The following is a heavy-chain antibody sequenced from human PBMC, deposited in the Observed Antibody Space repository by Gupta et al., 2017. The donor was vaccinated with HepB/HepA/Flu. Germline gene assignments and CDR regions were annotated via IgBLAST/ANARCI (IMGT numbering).Heavy chain of an antibody. D-gene: IGHD5-18*01. CDR1: GGSISSSSYY. Sequence: QLQLQESGPGLVKPSETLSLTCTVSGGSISSSSYYWGWIRQPPGKGLEWIGSIYYSGSTYYNPSLESRVTISVDTSKNQFSLKLSSVTAADTAVYYCASYRGYSYVIDYWGQGTLVTVSS. CDR2: IYYSGST. CDR3: ASYRGYSYVIDY. J-gene: IGHJ4*02. V-gene: IGHV4-39*01.